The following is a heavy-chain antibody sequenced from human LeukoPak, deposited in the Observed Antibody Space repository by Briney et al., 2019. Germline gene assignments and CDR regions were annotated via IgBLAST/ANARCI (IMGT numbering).Heavy chain of an antibody. V-gene: IGHV3-23*01. CDR3: ANSPDAYNTNWFEP. Sequence: WGSLRLSCSASGFTFSSYARSWVRQAPGRGREGGAATSGSGGSTYYADSVKVRVTISRYNSKTTLYLQMNSPRAEDPAVYYCANSPDAYNTNWFEPWGQGPLVPVPS. CDR2: TSGSGGST. D-gene: IGHD5-24*01. CDR1: GFTFSSYA. J-gene: IGHJ5*02.